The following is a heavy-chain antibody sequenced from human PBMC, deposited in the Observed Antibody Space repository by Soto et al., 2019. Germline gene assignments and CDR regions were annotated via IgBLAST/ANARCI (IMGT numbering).Heavy chain of an antibody. Sequence: PSATPSLTCTVSGGSISSYYWSWIRQPPGKGLEWIGYIYYSGSTNYNPSLKSRVTISVDTSKNQFSLKLSSVTAADTAVYYCATREAVAGTLGAFDIWGQGTMVTVS. J-gene: IGHJ3*02. CDR2: IYYSGST. CDR1: GGSISSYY. V-gene: IGHV4-59*01. D-gene: IGHD6-19*01. CDR3: ATREAVAGTLGAFDI.